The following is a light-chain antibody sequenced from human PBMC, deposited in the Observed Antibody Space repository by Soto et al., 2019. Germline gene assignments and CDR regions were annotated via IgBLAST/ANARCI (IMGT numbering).Light chain of an antibody. V-gene: IGKV1-5*03. J-gene: IGKJ1*01. CDR1: DNIDTW. Sequence: DIQMTQSPSTLSASVGDRVAITCRASDNIDTWVAWYQQKPGEAPKLLIYKASSLESGVPSRFSGSGSGTEFTLTISSLQPDDFATYYCQQYNSYSTTFGQGTKVDIK. CDR3: QQYNSYSTT. CDR2: KAS.